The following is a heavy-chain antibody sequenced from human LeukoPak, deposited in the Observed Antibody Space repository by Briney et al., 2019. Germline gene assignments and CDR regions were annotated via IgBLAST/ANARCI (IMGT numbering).Heavy chain of an antibody. CDR3: ARQESGYCSSTSCYHNWFDP. D-gene: IGHD2-2*01. Sequence: GESLKISFKGSGYSFTSYWIGWVRQMPGKGLEWMGIIYPGDSDTRYSPSFQGQVTISADKSISTAYLQWSSLKASDTAMYYCARQESGYCSSTSCYHNWFDPWGQGTLVTVS. CDR1: GYSFTSYW. CDR2: IYPGDSDT. J-gene: IGHJ5*02. V-gene: IGHV5-51*01.